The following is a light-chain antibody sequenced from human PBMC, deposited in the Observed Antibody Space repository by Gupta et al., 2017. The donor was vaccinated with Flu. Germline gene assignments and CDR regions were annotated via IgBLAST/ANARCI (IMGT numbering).Light chain of an antibody. CDR3: AEYGAVVV. Sequence: QSALTQPASVSGSPGQSIAISCTGSSSDIGAYDYVSWYQQHPGKAPKLMIYDVNNRPSGVSTRLSGSKYGKKAYLTISGLQAEDEAQYYCAEYGAVVVLGGGTKVTVL. CDR1: SSDIGAYDY. CDR2: DVN. J-gene: IGLJ2*01. V-gene: IGLV2-14*03.